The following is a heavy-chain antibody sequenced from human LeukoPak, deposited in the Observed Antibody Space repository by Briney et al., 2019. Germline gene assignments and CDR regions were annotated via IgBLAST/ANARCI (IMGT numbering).Heavy chain of an antibody. CDR2: IYSGGST. V-gene: IGHV3-66*01. CDR3: ARNRSRDFCSSISCYGLDDAFDI. Sequence: GGSLRLSCAASGFTVSSNYMSWVRQAPGKGLEWVSVIYSGGSTYHADSVKGRFTISRDNAKNSLYLQMNSLRAEDTAVYYCARNRSRDFCSSISCYGLDDAFDIWGQGTVVTVSS. J-gene: IGHJ3*02. CDR1: GFTVSSNY. D-gene: IGHD2-2*01.